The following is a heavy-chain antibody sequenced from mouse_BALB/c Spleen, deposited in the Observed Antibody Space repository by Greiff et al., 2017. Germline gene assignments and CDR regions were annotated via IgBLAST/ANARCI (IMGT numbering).Heavy chain of an antibody. V-gene: IGHV14-3*02. D-gene: IGHD1-1*01. CDR3: ASPLITTVVATDY. CDR2: IDPANGNT. J-gene: IGHJ2*01. Sequence: EVQLQQSGAELVKPGASVKLSCTASGFNIKDTYMHWVKQRPEQGLEWIGRIDPANGNTKYDPKFQGKATITADTSSNTAYLQLSSLTSEDTAVYYCASPLITTVVATDYWGQGTTLTVSS. CDR1: GFNIKDTY.